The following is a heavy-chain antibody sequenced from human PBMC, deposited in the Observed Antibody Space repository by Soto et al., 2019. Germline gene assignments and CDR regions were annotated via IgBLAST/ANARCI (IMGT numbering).Heavy chain of an antibody. D-gene: IGHD3-22*01. CDR3: ATPYFYDSSGYYAVDY. V-gene: IGHV1-24*01. CDR1: GYTLTELS. CDR2: FDPEDGET. Sequence: ASVKVSCKVSGYTLTELSMHWVRQAPGKGLEWMGGFDPEDGETIYAQKFQGRVTMTEDTSTDTAYMELSSLRSEDTAVYYCATPYFYDSSGYYAVDYWGQGTLVTVPS. J-gene: IGHJ4*02.